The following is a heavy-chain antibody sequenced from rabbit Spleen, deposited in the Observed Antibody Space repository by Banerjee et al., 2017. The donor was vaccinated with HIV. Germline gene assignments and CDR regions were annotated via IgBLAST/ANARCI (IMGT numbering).Heavy chain of an antibody. CDR2: IDDGSSGST. D-gene: IGHD2-1*01. CDR1: GFTFSSYY. V-gene: IGHV1S45*01. CDR3: ARGSATMTMVITGYYFNL. J-gene: IGHJ4*01. Sequence: QDQLVESGGGLVQPGGSLKLSCKASGFTFSSYYMCWVRQAPGKGLEWIACIDDGSSGSTYYASWAKGRFTISKTSSTTVTLQMTSLTAADTATYFCARGSATMTMVITGYYFNLWGQGTLVTVS.